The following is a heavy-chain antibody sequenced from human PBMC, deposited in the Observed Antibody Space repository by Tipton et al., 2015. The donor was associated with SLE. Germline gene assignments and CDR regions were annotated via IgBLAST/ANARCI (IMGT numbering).Heavy chain of an antibody. CDR3: ARGGRSSPTEVFDY. D-gene: IGHD4-23*01. Sequence: QSGAEVKKPGSSVKVSCKASGGTFSSYAINWVRQATGQGLEWMGWMNPNSGNTGYAQKFQGRVTMTRNTSISTAYMELSSLRSEDTAVYYCARGGRSSPTEVFDYWGQGTLVTVSS. CDR2: MNPNSGNT. V-gene: IGHV1-8*02. J-gene: IGHJ4*02. CDR1: GGTFSSYA.